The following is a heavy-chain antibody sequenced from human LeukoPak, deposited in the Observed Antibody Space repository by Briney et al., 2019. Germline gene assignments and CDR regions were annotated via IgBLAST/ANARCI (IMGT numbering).Heavy chain of an antibody. D-gene: IGHD3-16*01. V-gene: IGHV4-4*02. Sequence: PSETLSLTCGVSGGSISSTNWWTWVRQPPGKGLEWIGEVHLDGRTNYNPSLESRLTMSVDFSENHISLKLTSVTAADTAVYYCARANMIISAFDFWGQGTMVTVSS. CDR2: VHLDGRT. J-gene: IGHJ3*01. CDR3: ARANMIISAFDF. CDR1: GGSISSTNW.